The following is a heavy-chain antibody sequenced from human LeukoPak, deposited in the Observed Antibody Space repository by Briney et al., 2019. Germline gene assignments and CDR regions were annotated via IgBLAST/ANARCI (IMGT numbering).Heavy chain of an antibody. V-gene: IGHV4-59*08. Sequence: PSETLSLTCTVSGGSISSYYWSWIRQPPGKGLEWIGYIYYSGSTNYNPSLKSRVTISVDTSKNHFSLKLSSVTAADTAVYFCATSGYYLPFDYWGQGTLVTVSS. CDR2: IYYSGST. J-gene: IGHJ4*02. CDR1: GGSISSYY. CDR3: ATSGYYLPFDY. D-gene: IGHD3-22*01.